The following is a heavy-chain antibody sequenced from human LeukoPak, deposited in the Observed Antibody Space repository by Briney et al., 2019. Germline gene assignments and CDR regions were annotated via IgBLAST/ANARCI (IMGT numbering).Heavy chain of an antibody. J-gene: IGHJ4*02. CDR1: GYTFTSYG. V-gene: IGHV1-18*01. D-gene: IGHD3-22*01. CDR2: ISAYNGNT. CDR3: ARCTLYYYDSSGCPDDY. Sequence: ASVKVSCKASGYTFTSYGISWVRQAPGQGLEWMGWISAYNGNTNYAQKLQGRVTMTTDTSTSTAYMELRSLRSDDTAVYYCARCTLYYYDSSGCPDDYWGQGTLVTVSS.